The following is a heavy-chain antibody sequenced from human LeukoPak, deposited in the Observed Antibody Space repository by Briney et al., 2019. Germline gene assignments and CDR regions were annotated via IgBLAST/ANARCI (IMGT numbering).Heavy chain of an antibody. CDR2: IYYSGST. D-gene: IGHD3-22*01. CDR3: ARGSSGYFNNWFDP. J-gene: IGHJ5*02. Sequence: SETLSLTCAVSGGSISSSNWWSWVRQPPGKGLEWIGYIYYSGSTNYNPSLKSRVTISVDTSKNQFSLKLSSVTAADTAVYYCARGSSGYFNNWFDPWGQGTLVTVSS. CDR1: GGSISSSNW. V-gene: IGHV4-4*02.